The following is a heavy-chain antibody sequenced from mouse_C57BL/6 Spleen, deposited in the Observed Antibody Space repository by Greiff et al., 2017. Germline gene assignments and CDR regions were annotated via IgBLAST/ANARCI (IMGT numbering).Heavy chain of an antibody. J-gene: IGHJ2*01. D-gene: IGHD2-3*01. Sequence: QVQLKESGAELVKPGASVKISCKASGYAFSSYWMNWVKQRPGKGLEWIGQIYPGDGDTNYNGKFKGKATLTADKSSSTAYMQLSSLTSEDSAVYFCAVEAYDGYYVWGQGTTLTVSS. CDR1: GYAFSSYW. V-gene: IGHV1-80*01. CDR3: AVEAYDGYYV. CDR2: IYPGDGDT.